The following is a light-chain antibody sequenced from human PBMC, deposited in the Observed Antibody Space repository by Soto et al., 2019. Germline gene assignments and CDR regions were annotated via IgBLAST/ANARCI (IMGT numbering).Light chain of an antibody. CDR1: QSISSY. J-gene: IGKJ5*01. CDR2: AAS. V-gene: IGKV1-39*01. Sequence: EIQMTHSPSSLSASVGDRVTITCRASQSISSYLNWYHQKPGKAPKLLIYAASSLQSGVPSRFSGSGSGTDFTLTISSLQPEDFATYYCQQSYSTPITFGQGTRLEIK. CDR3: QQSYSTPIT.